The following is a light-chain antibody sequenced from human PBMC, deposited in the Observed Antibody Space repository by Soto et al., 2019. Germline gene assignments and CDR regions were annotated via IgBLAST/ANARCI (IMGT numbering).Light chain of an antibody. V-gene: IGKV3-20*01. CDR1: QSVRDNY. CDR3: QQYGRLPRVILN. Sequence: EIVLTQSPGTLSLSPGERATLSCRASQSVRDNYLAWYQQKPGQAPRLLIYGASSRATGVPDRLSGSGSGTDINLTISRLEPDDFTVYYYQQYGRLPRVILNFGPGTKVDSK. J-gene: IGKJ3*01. CDR2: GAS.